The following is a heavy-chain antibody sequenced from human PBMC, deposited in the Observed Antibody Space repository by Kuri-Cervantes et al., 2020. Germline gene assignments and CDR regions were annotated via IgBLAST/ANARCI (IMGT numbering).Heavy chain of an antibody. J-gene: IGHJ4*02. Sequence: APVKVSCKASGYSFTSYGISWVRQAPGQGLEWMGWISGYNGDTHYAQKLQGRVTMTTDTSTSTAYMELRSLRSEDTAVYYCAREDGSGPYDYWGQGTLVTVSS. CDR2: ISGYNGDT. D-gene: IGHD3-10*01. V-gene: IGHV1-18*01. CDR1: GYSFTSYG. CDR3: AREDGSGPYDY.